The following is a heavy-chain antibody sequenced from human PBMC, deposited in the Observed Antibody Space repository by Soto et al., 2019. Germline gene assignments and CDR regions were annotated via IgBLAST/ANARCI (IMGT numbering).Heavy chain of an antibody. V-gene: IGHV3-72*01. J-gene: IGHJ2*01. Sequence: EVQLVESGGGLVQPGGSLRLSCAASGFSFADHFMDWVRQAPGKGLEWVGRTRNKFNGYSTEYAASVTCRFTISRDDSHNSLYLQMDSLNTEDSAVYQCAREAMNEGHYQIRYFDVWGRGTLVTVSS. CDR2: TRNKFNGYST. D-gene: IGHD3-10*01. CDR1: GFSFADHF. CDR3: AREAMNEGHYQIRYFDV.